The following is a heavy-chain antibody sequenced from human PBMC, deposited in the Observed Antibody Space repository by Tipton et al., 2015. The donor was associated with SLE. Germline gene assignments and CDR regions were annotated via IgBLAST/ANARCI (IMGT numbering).Heavy chain of an antibody. Sequence: SLRLSCAASGFTFSSYDMHWVRQATGKGLEWVSAIGTAGDTYYPGSVKGRFTISRENSKNTLYLQMNSLRAEDTAVYYCAKDLDSSGYGGLDYWGQGTLVTVSS. J-gene: IGHJ4*02. CDR1: GFTFSSYD. V-gene: IGHV3-13*04. D-gene: IGHD3-22*01. CDR3: AKDLDSSGYGGLDY. CDR2: IGTAGDT.